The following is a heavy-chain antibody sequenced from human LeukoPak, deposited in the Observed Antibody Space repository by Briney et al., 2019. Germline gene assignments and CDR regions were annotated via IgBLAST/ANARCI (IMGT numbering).Heavy chain of an antibody. V-gene: IGHV3-48*03. Sequence: GGTLRLSCAASAFTFSLYEMSWVRQAPEMGLEWVAYISSDGNSIHYADSVKGRFTISRDNAKESLYLQMNSLRAEDTAVYYCARGFWYFDLWGRGTLVTVSS. CDR2: ISSDGNSI. J-gene: IGHJ2*01. CDR3: ARGFWYFDL. CDR1: AFTFSLYE.